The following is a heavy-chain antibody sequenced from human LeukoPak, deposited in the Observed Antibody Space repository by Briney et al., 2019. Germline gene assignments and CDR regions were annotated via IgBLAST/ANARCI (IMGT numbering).Heavy chain of an antibody. D-gene: IGHD5-18*01. CDR3: ARVSFGLWSHFDY. V-gene: IGHV3-30-3*01. Sequence: GGSLRLSCAASGFTFSSYAMHWVRQAPGKGLEWVAVISYDGSNKYYADSVKGRFTISRDNSKNTLYLQMNSLRAEDTAVYYCARVSFGLWSHFDYWCQGTLVTVSS. CDR2: ISYDGSNK. CDR1: GFTFSSYA. J-gene: IGHJ4*02.